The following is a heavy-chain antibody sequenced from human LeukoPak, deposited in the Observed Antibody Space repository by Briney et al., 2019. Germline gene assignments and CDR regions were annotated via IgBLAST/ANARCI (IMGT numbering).Heavy chain of an antibody. Sequence: PSETLSLTCTVSGGSISSHYWSWIRQPAGKGLEWIGRISTSGSTNYNPSLKRRVSMSIDRSKNQFSLKLNSVTAADTAVYYCARDIGYTYGPFYFDYWGQGTLVTVSS. V-gene: IGHV4-4*07. J-gene: IGHJ4*02. CDR2: ISTSGST. D-gene: IGHD5-18*01. CDR1: GGSISSHY. CDR3: ARDIGYTYGPFYFDY.